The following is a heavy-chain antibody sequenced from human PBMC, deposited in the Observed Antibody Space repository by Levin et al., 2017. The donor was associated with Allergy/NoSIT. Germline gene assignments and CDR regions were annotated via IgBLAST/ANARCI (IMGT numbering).Heavy chain of an antibody. Sequence: GGSLRLSCKASGGTFSSYAISWVRQAPGQGLEWMGGIIPIFGTANYAQKFQGRVTITADESTSTAYMELSSLRSEDTAVYYCARDRSTFGDLPMDVWGQGTTVTVSS. D-gene: IGHD3-10*01. V-gene: IGHV1-69*01. CDR2: IIPIFGTA. J-gene: IGHJ6*02. CDR3: ARDRSTFGDLPMDV. CDR1: GGTFSSYA.